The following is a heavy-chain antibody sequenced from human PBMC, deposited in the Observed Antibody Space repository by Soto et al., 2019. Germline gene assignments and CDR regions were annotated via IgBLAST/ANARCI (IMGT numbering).Heavy chain of an antibody. J-gene: IGHJ5*02. Sequence: GGSLRLSCAASGFTFSSYAMSWVRQAPGKGLEWVSAISGSGGSTYYADSVKGRFTISRDNSKNTLYLQMNSLRAEDTAVYYCAKDLWFGDGEGWFDPWGQGTLVTVSS. V-gene: IGHV3-23*01. CDR2: ISGSGGST. D-gene: IGHD3-10*01. CDR1: GFTFSSYA. CDR3: AKDLWFGDGEGWFDP.